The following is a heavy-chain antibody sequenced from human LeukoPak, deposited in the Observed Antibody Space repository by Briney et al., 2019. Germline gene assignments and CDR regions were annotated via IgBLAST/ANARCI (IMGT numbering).Heavy chain of an antibody. CDR2: ISYDGSNK. CDR3: ARIFWYIDY. J-gene: IGHJ4*02. Sequence: GGSLRLSCAASGFTFSSYGMHWVRQAPGKGLEWVAVISYDGSNKYYADSVKGRFTISRDNSKNTLYLQMNSLRAEDTAVYYCARIFWYIDYWGQGTLVTVSS. CDR1: GFTFSSYG. V-gene: IGHV3-30*03. D-gene: IGHD3-3*01.